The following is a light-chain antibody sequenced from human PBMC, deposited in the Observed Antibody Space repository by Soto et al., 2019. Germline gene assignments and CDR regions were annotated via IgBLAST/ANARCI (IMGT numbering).Light chain of an antibody. Sequence: QSVLTQPPSVSAAPGQKVTISCSGSSSNVGNNYVSWYQQLPGTAPKLLIYRNNQRPSGVPDRFSGSKSGTSASLAISGLRSEDEADYYCAAWDDSLSGYVFGTGTKLTVL. CDR2: RNN. J-gene: IGLJ1*01. CDR3: AAWDDSLSGYV. CDR1: SSNVGNNY. V-gene: IGLV1-47*01.